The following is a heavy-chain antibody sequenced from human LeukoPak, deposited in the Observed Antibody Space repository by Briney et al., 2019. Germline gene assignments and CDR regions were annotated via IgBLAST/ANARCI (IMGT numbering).Heavy chain of an antibody. D-gene: IGHD3-3*01. V-gene: IGHV3-73*01. CDR2: IRSKANSYAT. J-gene: IGHJ4*02. CDR1: GFTFSGSA. CDR3: TYAFWSGYYTRNFDY. Sequence: PGGSLRLPCAASGFTFSGSAMHWVRQASGKGLEWVGRIRSKANSYATAYAASVKGRFTISRDDSKNTAYLQMNSLKTEDTAVYYCTYAFWSGYYTRNFDYWGQGTLVTVSS.